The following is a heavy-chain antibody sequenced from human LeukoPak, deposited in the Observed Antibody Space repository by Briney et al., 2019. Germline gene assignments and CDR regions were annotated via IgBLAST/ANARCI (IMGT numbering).Heavy chain of an antibody. J-gene: IGHJ6*03. CDR2: IYYSGTT. CDR1: GGSISSSSYF. D-gene: IGHD5-18*01. V-gene: IGHV4-39*07. CDR3: ARTRGAGYSYGFNYYYYMDV. Sequence: SETLSLTCTVSGGSISSSSYFWGWIRQPPGKGLEWIGTIYYSGTTYFNPSLKSQVTISIDTSKNQFSLRLSSVTAADTAVYYCARTRGAGYSYGFNYYYYMDVWGKGTTVTVSS.